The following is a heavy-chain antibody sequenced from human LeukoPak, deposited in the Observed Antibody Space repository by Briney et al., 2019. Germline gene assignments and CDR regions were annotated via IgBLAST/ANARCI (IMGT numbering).Heavy chain of an antibody. CDR1: GGSISSYY. CDR2: IYYSGST. D-gene: IGHD3-10*01. V-gene: IGHV4-59*12. Sequence: SSETLSLTCTVSGGSISSYYWSWIRQPPGKGLEWIGYIYYSGSTNYKPSLKSRVTISVDTSKNQFSLKLNSVTAADTAVYYCARPRSGSNYAFDIWGQGTMVTVSS. CDR3: ARPRSGSNYAFDI. J-gene: IGHJ3*02.